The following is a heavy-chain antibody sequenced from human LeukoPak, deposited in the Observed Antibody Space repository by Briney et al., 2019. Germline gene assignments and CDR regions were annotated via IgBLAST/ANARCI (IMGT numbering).Heavy chain of an antibody. CDR1: GNTLSELS. V-gene: IGHV1-24*01. CDR3: ATEAELAWAPYYYGLDV. Sequence: ASVNVSCKVSGNTLSELSIHWVRQTPGEGLEWMGGFDPEDGETIYAEKFQARVTMTEDTSTDTAYMQLTNLRSEDTAVYFCATEAELAWAPYYYGLDVGGQGTTVTVSS. CDR2: FDPEDGET. J-gene: IGHJ6*02. D-gene: IGHD3-10*01.